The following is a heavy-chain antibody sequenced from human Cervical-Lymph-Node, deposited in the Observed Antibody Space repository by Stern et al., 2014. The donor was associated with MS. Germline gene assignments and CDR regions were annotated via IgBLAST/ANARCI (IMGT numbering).Heavy chain of an antibody. CDR2: INSNSGGT. J-gene: IGHJ4*02. CDR1: GYTFTGYY. D-gene: IGHD6-13*01. V-gene: IGHV1-2*02. Sequence: QVQLVQSGAEVKKPGASVKVSCKASGYTFTGYYMHWVRQAPGQGPEWMGWINSNSGGTTYAQKFQGRVTVTRDTSISTVYMELSRLRSDDTAVYYCARGGPSSCDYWGQGTLVTVSS. CDR3: ARGGPSSCDY.